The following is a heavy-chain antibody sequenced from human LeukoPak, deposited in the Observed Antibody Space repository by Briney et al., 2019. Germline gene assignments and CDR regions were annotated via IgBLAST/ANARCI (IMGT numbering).Heavy chain of an antibody. J-gene: IGHJ4*02. D-gene: IGHD1-1*01. Sequence: SDTLSLTCAVSGYSISSSNWWGWIRQPPGKGLEWIGYIYYSGSTYYNPSPKSRVTMSVGTSKNQFSLKLSSVTAVDTAVYYCASFRTGHFDYWGQGTLVTVSS. CDR3: ASFRTGHFDY. CDR1: GYSISSSNW. V-gene: IGHV4-28*01. CDR2: IYYSGST.